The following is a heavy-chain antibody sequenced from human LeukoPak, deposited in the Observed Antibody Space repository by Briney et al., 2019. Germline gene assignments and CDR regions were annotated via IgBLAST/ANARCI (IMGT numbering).Heavy chain of an antibody. CDR1: GGSISSYY. V-gene: IGHV4-59*01. Sequence: PSETLSLTCTVSGGSISSYYWSWIRQPPGKGLEWIGYIYYSGSTNYNPSLKSRVTISVDTSKNQFSLKLSSVTAADTAVYYCARMGGGSSWYYTPSFDYWGQGTLVTVSS. J-gene: IGHJ4*02. D-gene: IGHD6-13*01. CDR2: IYYSGST. CDR3: ARMGGGSSWYYTPSFDY.